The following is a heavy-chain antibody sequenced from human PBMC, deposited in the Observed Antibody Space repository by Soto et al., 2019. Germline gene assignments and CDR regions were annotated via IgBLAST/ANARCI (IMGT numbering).Heavy chain of an antibody. CDR2: IYYSGST. CDR1: GGSISSYY. V-gene: IGHV4-59*01. D-gene: IGHD1-1*01. J-gene: IGHJ4*02. Sequence: SETLSLTCTVSGGSISSYYWSWIRQPPGKGLEWIGYIYYSGSTNYNPSLKSRVTISVDTSKNQFSLKLSSVTAADTAVYYCARGAGTGSTFRGRSWDYCGQGTLVTVSS. CDR3: ARGAGTGSTFRGRSWDY.